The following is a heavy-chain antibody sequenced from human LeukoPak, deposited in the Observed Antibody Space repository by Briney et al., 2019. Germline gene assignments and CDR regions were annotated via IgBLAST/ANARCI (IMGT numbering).Heavy chain of an antibody. CDR2: IYHSGST. D-gene: IGHD1-26*01. CDR1: GYSISSGYS. J-gene: IGHJ4*02. V-gene: IGHV4-38-2*02. Sequence: SETLSLTCTVSGYSISSGYSWGWIRQPPGKGLEWIGSIYHSGSTYYNPSLKSRVTISVDTSKNQFSLKLSSVTAADTAVYYCARDASGSYSSGYWGQGTLVTVSS. CDR3: ARDASGSYSSGY.